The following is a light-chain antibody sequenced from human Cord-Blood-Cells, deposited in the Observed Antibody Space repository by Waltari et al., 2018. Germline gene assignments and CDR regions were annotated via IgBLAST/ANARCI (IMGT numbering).Light chain of an antibody. CDR2: AAS. CDR3: QQSYSTPRALT. V-gene: IGKV1-39*01. Sequence: DIQMTQSPSSLSASVGGRVTITCRASQSISSYLNWYQQKPGNAPKLLIYAASSLQSGVPSRFSGSGSGTDFTLTISSLQPEDFATYYCQQSYSTPRALTFGGGTKVEIK. CDR1: QSISSY. J-gene: IGKJ4*01.